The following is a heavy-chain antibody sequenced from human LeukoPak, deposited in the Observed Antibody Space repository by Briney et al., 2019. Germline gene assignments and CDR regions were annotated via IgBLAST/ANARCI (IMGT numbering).Heavy chain of an antibody. J-gene: IGHJ4*02. CDR2: IYHSGST. CDR3: ARGGYDILTGFDY. CDR1: GYSISSGYY. D-gene: IGHD3-9*01. V-gene: IGHV4-38-2*02. Sequence: SETLSLTCTVSGYSISSGYYWGWIRQPPGKGLEWIGSIYHSGSTYYNPSLKSRVTISVDTSKNQFSLKLSSVTAADTAVYYCARGGYDILTGFDYWGQGTLVTVSS.